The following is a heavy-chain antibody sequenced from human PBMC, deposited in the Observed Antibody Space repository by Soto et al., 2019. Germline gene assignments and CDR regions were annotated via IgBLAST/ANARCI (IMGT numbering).Heavy chain of an antibody. CDR3: GRGRSGELVVFY. V-gene: IGHV1-2*02. Sequence: QVQLVQSGAEVKKSGASVKVACKASGCTFTGHYIHWVRQAPGQGPEWMGEIGPKNGDTKYAQKFQGRVTMTRDTSITTVYMELSNLSPDDTAVYYCGRGRSGELVVFYWGQGTLVTVYS. CDR2: IGPKNGDT. D-gene: IGHD1-7*01. CDR1: GCTFTGHY. J-gene: IGHJ4*02.